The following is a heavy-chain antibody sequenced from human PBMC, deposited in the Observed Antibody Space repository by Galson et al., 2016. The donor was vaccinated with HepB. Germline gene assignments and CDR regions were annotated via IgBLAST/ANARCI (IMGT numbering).Heavy chain of an antibody. J-gene: IGHJ6*02. CDR2: IQNSGST. CDR3: ARQIVETSQTYYYGMAV. V-gene: IGHV4-31*03. D-gene: IGHD1-26*01. Sequence: TLSLTCTVSGGSISSGDYHWSWLRQHPGKGLEWIGCIQNSGSTYYNPSVKSRLIISVDTSKNQFSLKLSSVTAADTAVYYCARQIVETSQTYYYGMAVWGQGTTVIVSS. CDR1: GGSISSGDYH.